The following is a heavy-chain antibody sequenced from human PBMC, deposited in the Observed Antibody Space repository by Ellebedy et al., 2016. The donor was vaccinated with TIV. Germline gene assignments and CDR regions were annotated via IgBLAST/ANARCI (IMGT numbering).Heavy chain of an antibody. Sequence: GESLKISCAASGFTFRTYDMSWVRQAPGKGLEWVSGLSTSGGSTYYADSVKGRFTISRDNSKNTLYLQMNSLRAEDTAVYYCAKVHRSGSYFDYWGQGTLVTVSS. CDR1: GFTFRTYD. CDR2: LSTSGGST. V-gene: IGHV3-23*01. J-gene: IGHJ4*02. CDR3: AKVHRSGSYFDY. D-gene: IGHD1-26*01.